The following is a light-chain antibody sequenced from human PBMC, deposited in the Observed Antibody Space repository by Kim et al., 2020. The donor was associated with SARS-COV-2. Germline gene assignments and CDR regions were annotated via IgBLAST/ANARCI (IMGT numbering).Light chain of an antibody. J-gene: IGKJ2*01. V-gene: IGKV3-15*01. CDR2: GAS. Sequence: SPGERATLSCRASQSVSSNLAWYQQKPGQAPRLLIYGASTRATGIPARFSGSGSGTEFTLTISSLQSEDFAVYYCQQYKNWPPMYTFGQGTKLEI. CDR3: QQYKNWPPMYT. CDR1: QSVSSN.